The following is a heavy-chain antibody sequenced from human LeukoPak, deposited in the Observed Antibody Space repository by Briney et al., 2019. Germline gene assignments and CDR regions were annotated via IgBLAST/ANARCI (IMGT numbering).Heavy chain of an antibody. Sequence: PGGSLRLSCAASGFTFSDYYMSWICQAPGKGLEWVSYISSSGSTIYYADSVKGRFTISRDNAKNSLYLQMNSLRAEDTAVYYCARAGDIAAPFTVGYYFDYWGQGTLVTVSS. CDR3: ARAGDIAAPFTVGYYFDY. CDR1: GFTFSDYY. D-gene: IGHD6-6*01. CDR2: ISSSGSTI. V-gene: IGHV3-11*01. J-gene: IGHJ4*02.